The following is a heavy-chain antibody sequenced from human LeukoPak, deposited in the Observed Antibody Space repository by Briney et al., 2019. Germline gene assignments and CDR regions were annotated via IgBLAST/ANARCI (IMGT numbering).Heavy chain of an antibody. D-gene: IGHD6-13*01. CDR2: IYYSGST. Sequence: SETLSLTCTVSGGSISSYYWSWIRQPPGKGLEWIGYIYYSGSTNYNPSLKSRVTISVDTSKNQFSLKLSSVTAADTAVYYCARLLIAAAGTIYYFDYWGQGTLVTVSS. V-gene: IGHV4-59*08. CDR1: GGSISSYY. CDR3: ARLLIAAAGTIYYFDY. J-gene: IGHJ4*02.